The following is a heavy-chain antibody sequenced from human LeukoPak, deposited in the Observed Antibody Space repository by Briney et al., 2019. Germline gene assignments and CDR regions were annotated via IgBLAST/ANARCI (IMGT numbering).Heavy chain of an antibody. Sequence: SETLSLTCAVYGGSFSGYYWSWIRQPPGKGLEWIGEINHSGSTNYNPSLKSRVTISVDTSKNQFSLKLSSVTAADTAVYYCARMGYSSSGGDYWGQGTLVTVSS. CDR3: ARMGYSSSGGDY. D-gene: IGHD6-13*01. J-gene: IGHJ4*02. V-gene: IGHV4-34*01. CDR2: INHSGST. CDR1: GGSFSGYY.